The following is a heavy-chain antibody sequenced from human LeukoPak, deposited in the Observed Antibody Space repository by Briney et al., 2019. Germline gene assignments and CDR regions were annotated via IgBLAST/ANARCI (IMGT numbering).Heavy chain of an antibody. J-gene: IGHJ4*02. V-gene: IGHV3-49*04. Sequence: GGSLRLSCAASGFTFSSYEMNWVRQAPGKGLEWIGFISGGTTEYAASVKGRFTISRDDSTSIAYLQMNSLTTEDTAVYYCSRGSGWLSVYWGQGTLVTVSS. D-gene: IGHD6-19*01. CDR3: SRGSGWLSVY. CDR2: ISGGTT. CDR1: GFTFSSYE.